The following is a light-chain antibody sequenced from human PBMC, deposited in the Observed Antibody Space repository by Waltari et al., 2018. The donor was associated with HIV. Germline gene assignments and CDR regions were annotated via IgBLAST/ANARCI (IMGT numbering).Light chain of an antibody. J-gene: IGLJ3*02. CDR1: SSAVGSYNL. CDR2: EGI. V-gene: IGLV2-23*01. CDR3: CSYAGSSNWV. Sequence: QSALTQPASVSGSPGQSITISCTGSSSAVGSYNLVSWYQQHPGKAPKLIIYEGINRPSGVSNRFSGSKSGNTASLTISGLQAEDEADYYCCSYAGSSNWVFGGGTKLTVL.